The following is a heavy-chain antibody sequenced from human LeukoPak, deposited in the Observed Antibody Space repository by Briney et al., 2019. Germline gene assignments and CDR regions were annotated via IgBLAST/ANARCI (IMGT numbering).Heavy chain of an antibody. CDR2: ISSSGTYI. V-gene: IGHV3-21*01. CDR3: ASPNSSGWSVFYGMDV. CDR1: GVTFSGYS. D-gene: IGHD6-19*01. Sequence: KSGGSLRLSCAASGVTFSGYSMIWVRQAPGKGLEWVSAISSSGTYIYYADSVKGRFTISRDNAKNSLSLQMNSLRAEDTAVYYSASPNSSGWSVFYGMDVWGQGTTVTVSS. J-gene: IGHJ6*02.